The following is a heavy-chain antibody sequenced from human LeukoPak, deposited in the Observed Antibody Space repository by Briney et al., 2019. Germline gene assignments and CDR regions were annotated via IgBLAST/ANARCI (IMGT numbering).Heavy chain of an antibody. CDR3: ARDRSYGYGGEYFDY. CDR2: IWYDGSNK. Sequence: PGGSLRLSCAASGFTFSSYAMTWVRQAPGKGLEWVAVIWYDGSNKNYADSVKGRFTISRDNSKNTLYLQMNSLRAEDTAVYYCARDRSYGYGGEYFDYWGQGTLVTVSS. CDR1: GFTFSSYA. V-gene: IGHV3-33*08. J-gene: IGHJ4*02. D-gene: IGHD5-18*01.